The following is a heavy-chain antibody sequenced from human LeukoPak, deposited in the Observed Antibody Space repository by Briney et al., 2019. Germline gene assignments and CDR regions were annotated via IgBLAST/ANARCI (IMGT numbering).Heavy chain of an antibody. J-gene: IGHJ5*02. CDR3: ARESYYYDSSGYQNWFDP. Sequence: SQTLSLTCTVSAGSISSGGYYWSWIRQHPGKGLEWIGYIYYSGSTYYNPSLKSRVTISVETSKNKFSLKLSSVTAADTAVYYCARESYYYDSSGYQNWFDPWGQGTLVTVSS. D-gene: IGHD3-22*01. CDR2: IYYSGST. V-gene: IGHV4-31*03. CDR1: AGSISSGGYY.